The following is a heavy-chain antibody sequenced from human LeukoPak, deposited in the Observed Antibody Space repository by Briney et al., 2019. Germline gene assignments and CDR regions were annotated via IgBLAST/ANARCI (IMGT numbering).Heavy chain of an antibody. J-gene: IGHJ4*02. CDR2: IYSSGST. Sequence: PSETLSLTCTVSGASINSYYWSWIRQPPGKGLEWIGYIYSSGSTNYNPSLKSRVTISVDTSKNQFSLKLTSMTAADTAVYHCASGPTRYYFDYWGQGTLVTVSS. CDR3: ASGPTRYYFDY. CDR1: GASINSYY. V-gene: IGHV4-59*01.